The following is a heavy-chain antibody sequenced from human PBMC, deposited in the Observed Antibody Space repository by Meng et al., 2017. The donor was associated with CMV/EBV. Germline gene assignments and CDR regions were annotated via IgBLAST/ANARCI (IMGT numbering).Heavy chain of an antibody. D-gene: IGHD3-22*01. CDR1: GFTFSDYY. CDR2: SDGATTI. J-gene: IGHJ6*02. CDR3: ARKGSGYYYYYYAMDV. V-gene: IGHV3-69-1*02. Sequence: GGSLRLSCAASGFTFSDYYMSWIRQAPGKGLEWVSYSDGATTIYYADSVKGRFTISRDNAKNSLYLQMNSLRAEDTAVYYCARKGSGYYYYYYAMDVWGQGTTVTSP.